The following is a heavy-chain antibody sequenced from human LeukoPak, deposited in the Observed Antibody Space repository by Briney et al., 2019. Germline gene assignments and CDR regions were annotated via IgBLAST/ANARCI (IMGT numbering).Heavy chain of an antibody. CDR1: GLTFSSFP. J-gene: IGHJ4*02. Sequence: GGSLRLSCAASGLTFSSFPMVWIRQAPGKGLEWVSAISNNGGYTYYADSVQGRFTISRDNSKSTLCLQMNSLRAEDTAVYYCAKQLGYCSDGSCYFPYWGQGTLVTVSS. D-gene: IGHD2-15*01. CDR2: ISNNGGYT. V-gene: IGHV3-23*01. CDR3: AKQLGYCSDGSCYFPY.